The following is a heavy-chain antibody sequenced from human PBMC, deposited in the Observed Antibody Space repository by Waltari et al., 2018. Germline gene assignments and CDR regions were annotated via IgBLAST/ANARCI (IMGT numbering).Heavy chain of an antibody. J-gene: IGHJ6*02. CDR3: ARHPVYWDQGHNYGLDV. Sequence: EVQLVQSGAEVKKPGESLRISCKGSGYNFTTSWISWVRQMPGKGLEWMGRIEPNDAYNNYSPSFQGHVTISGDKSINTAYLQWSRLRASDTAIYYCARHPVYWDQGHNYGLDVWGQGTTVTVSS. CDR1: GYNFTTSW. V-gene: IGHV5-10-1*03. CDR2: IEPNDAYN. D-gene: IGHD1-26*01.